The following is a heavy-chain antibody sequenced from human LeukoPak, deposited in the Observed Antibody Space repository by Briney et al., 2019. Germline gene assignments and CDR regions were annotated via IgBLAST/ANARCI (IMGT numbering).Heavy chain of an antibody. Sequence: PGGSLRLSCAASGFTFSSYEMNWVRQAPGKGLEWVSYISSSGSTIYYADSVKGRFTISRDNAKNSLYLQMNSLRAEDTAVYYCAKGHGRLPRVDSDYWGQGALVTVSS. J-gene: IGHJ4*02. CDR1: GFTFSSYE. D-gene: IGHD3-16*01. CDR3: AKGHGRLPRVDSDY. V-gene: IGHV3-48*03. CDR2: ISSSGSTI.